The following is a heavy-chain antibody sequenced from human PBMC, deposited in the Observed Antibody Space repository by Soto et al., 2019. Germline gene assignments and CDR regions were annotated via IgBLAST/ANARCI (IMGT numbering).Heavy chain of an antibody. J-gene: IGHJ4*02. D-gene: IGHD3-9*01. CDR3: ARVDHRGYFAILTDY. V-gene: IGHV4-31*02. Sequence: TLSLTCTVSGDSLTSGSHYWSLIRQHPGKGLEWIGHIYDSVNTYYSPSLRSRVTISADMSKNQFSLNLSSVTGADTAVYYCARVDHRGYFAILTDYWGQGTLGTVSS. CDR1: GDSLTSGSHY. CDR2: IYDSVNT.